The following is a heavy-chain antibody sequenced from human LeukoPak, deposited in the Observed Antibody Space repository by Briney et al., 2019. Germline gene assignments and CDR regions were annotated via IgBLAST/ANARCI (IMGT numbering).Heavy chain of an antibody. CDR2: IYTSGST. Sequence: PSETLSLTCTVSGDSISNTTYYWSWIRQPAGKGLEWIGRIYTSGSTNYNPSLKSRVTISVDTSKNQFSLKVNSVTAADTAVYYCARARRWLPLDYWGQGTLVTVSS. V-gene: IGHV4-61*02. CDR1: GDSISNTTYY. J-gene: IGHJ4*02. D-gene: IGHD5-24*01. CDR3: ARARRWLPLDY.